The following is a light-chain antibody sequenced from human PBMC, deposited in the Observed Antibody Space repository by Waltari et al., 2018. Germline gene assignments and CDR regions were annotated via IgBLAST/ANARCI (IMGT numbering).Light chain of an antibody. CDR3: QQYDDLLT. Sequence: DIQMTQSTAYLSAAVGVRVTITCQASQDISNYLNWYQQKPGKAPKLLIYDASNLEGGVPSRFSGSGSGTDFTFTISSLQPEDIATYYCQQYDDLLTFGGGTKVEIK. CDR1: QDISNY. J-gene: IGKJ4*01. V-gene: IGKV1-33*01. CDR2: DAS.